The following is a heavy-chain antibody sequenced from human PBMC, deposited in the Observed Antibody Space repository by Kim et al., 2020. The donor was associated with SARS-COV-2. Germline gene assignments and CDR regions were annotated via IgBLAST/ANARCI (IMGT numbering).Heavy chain of an antibody. Sequence: SETLSLTCTVSGGSISSYYWSWIQQPPGKGLEWIGYIYYSGSTNYNPSLKSRVTISVDTSKNQFSLKLSSVTAADTAVYYCARGILTGWIGPWGQGTLVTVSS. CDR2: IYYSGST. V-gene: IGHV4-59*01. D-gene: IGHD3-9*01. CDR3: ARGILTGWIGP. CDR1: GGSISSYY. J-gene: IGHJ5*02.